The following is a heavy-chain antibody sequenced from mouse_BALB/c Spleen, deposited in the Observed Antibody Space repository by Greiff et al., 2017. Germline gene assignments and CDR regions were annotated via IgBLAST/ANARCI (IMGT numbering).Heavy chain of an antibody. CDR1: GSSFTSYR. CDR3: TSDGIPSMDY. CDR2: IYPGNSDT. V-gene: IGHV1-5*01. D-gene: IGHD2-3*01. Sequence: EVQLQQSGPVLARPGASVKLSCKASGSSFTSYRSNWVKQRPGQGLEWIGAIYPGNSDTSYNQKYKGKAKLTAVTSASTAYIELSSLTKEASAVYYCTSDGIPSMDYWGQGTSVTVSS. J-gene: IGHJ4*01.